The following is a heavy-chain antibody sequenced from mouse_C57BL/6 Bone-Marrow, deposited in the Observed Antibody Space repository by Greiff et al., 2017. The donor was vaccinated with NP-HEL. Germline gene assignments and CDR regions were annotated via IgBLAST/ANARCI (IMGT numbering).Heavy chain of an antibody. CDR3: VRQGGLGRSYYFDY. Sequence: EVQGVESGGGLVQPKGSLKLSCAASGFSFNTYAMNWVRQAPGKGLEWVARIRSKSNNYATYYADSVKDRFTISRDDSESMLYLQMNNLKTEDTAMYYCVRQGGLGRSYYFDYWGQGTTLTVSS. CDR2: IRSKSNNYAT. D-gene: IGHD4-1*01. CDR1: GFSFNTYA. V-gene: IGHV10-1*01. J-gene: IGHJ2*01.